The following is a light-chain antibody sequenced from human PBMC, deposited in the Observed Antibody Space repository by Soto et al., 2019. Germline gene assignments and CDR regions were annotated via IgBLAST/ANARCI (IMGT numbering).Light chain of an antibody. J-gene: IGLJ3*02. CDR3: YSYSAYTTLWV. V-gene: IGLV2-14*01. CDR2: GVS. CDR1: PSDVGGYNS. Sequence: QSALTQPPSASGSPGQSVTISCTGTPSDVGGYNSVSWYQQYPGKAPKLLIYGVSNRPSGVSNRFSGSKSGNAASLTISGLQAEDEADYYCYSYSAYTTLWVFGGGTKVTVL.